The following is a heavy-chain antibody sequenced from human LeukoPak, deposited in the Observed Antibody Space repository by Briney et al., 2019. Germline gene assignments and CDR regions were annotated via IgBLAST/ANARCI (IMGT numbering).Heavy chain of an antibody. CDR1: GGSISSSSYY. CDR3: ARENCSGGSCYSIYYYYYMDV. V-gene: IGHV4-39*07. CDR2: IYYSGST. D-gene: IGHD2-15*01. J-gene: IGHJ6*03. Sequence: PSETLSLTCTVSGGSISSSSYYWGWIRPPPGKGREWIGCIYYSGSTYYHPSLKSRVTISVDKSQNQLYLKLSSVTAADTAVYYCARENCSGGSCYSIYYYYYMDVWGKGTTVTVSS.